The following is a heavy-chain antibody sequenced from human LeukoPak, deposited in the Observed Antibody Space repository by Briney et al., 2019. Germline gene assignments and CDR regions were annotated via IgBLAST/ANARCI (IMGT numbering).Heavy chain of an antibody. D-gene: IGHD4-23*01. CDR3: ARDYGGNHGVDY. J-gene: IGHJ4*02. CDR2: ISYDGSNK. CDR1: GFTFSSYA. V-gene: IGHV3-30-3*01. Sequence: GRSLRLSCAASGFTFSSYAMHWVRQAPGKGLEWVAVISYDGSNKYYADSVKGRFTISRDNSKNTLYLQMNSLRAEDTAVYYCARDYGGNHGVDYWGQGTLVTVSS.